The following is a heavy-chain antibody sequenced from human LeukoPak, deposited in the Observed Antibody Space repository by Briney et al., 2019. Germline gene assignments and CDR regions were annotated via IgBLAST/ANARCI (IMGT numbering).Heavy chain of an antibody. CDR1: GFIFDDYA. V-gene: IGHV3-9*03. Sequence: SLRLSCAASGFIFDDYAMHWVRQAPGKGLEWVSSISWNSGSIGYADSVKGRFTISRDNAKNSLYLQMNSLRAEDMALYYCAKDINPGGSGAFEIWGQGTMVTVSS. J-gene: IGHJ3*02. D-gene: IGHD4-23*01. CDR3: AKDINPGGSGAFEI. CDR2: ISWNSGSI.